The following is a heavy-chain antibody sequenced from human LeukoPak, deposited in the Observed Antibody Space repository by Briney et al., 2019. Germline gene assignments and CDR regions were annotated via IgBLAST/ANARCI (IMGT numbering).Heavy chain of an antibody. V-gene: IGHV3-48*04. CDR3: ARAPYYYDREYYFDY. Sequence: GGSLRLSCAASGFTFSSYSMNWVRQAPGKGLEWVSYISSSSSTIYYADSVKGRFTISRDNAKNSLYLQMNSLRAEDKAVYYCARAPYYYDREYYFDYWGQGTLVTVSS. J-gene: IGHJ4*02. CDR2: ISSSSSTI. CDR1: GFTFSSYS. D-gene: IGHD3-22*01.